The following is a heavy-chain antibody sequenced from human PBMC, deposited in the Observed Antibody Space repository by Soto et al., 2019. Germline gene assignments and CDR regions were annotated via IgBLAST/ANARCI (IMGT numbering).Heavy chain of an antibody. CDR1: GFTFSDYY. J-gene: IGHJ3*02. V-gene: IGHV3-11*01. Sequence: GGSLRLSCAASGFTFSDYYMSWIRQAPGKGLEWVSYISSSGSTIYYADSVKGRFTISRDNAKNSLYLQMNSLRAEDTAVYYCARDLQALSDTFDIWGQGTMVTVSS. CDR2: ISSSGSTI. CDR3: ARDLQALSDTFDI. D-gene: IGHD4-4*01.